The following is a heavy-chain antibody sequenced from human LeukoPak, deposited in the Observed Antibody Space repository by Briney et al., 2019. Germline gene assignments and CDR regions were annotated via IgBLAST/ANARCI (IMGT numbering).Heavy chain of an antibody. CDR1: GFTLNNDA. D-gene: IGHD6-19*01. V-gene: IGHV3-23*01. J-gene: IGHJ5*02. CDR3: ARFRRYTSGWCNWLDP. Sequence: GGSLRLSCTASGFTLNNDAMSWVRQAPGKGLEWVSAISGGDTYYAGSVKGRFTISRDNSKNTLYLQMNSLGAEDTAVYFCARFRRYTSGWCNWLDPWSQGTQVTVSS. CDR2: ISGGDT.